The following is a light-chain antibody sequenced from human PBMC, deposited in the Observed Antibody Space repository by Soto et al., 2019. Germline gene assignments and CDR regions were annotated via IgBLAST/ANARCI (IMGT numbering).Light chain of an antibody. Sequence: EIVVTQSPATLSVSPGERATLSCRASQSISSNLAWYRQKPGQAPRLLIYGASSRATGIPDRFSGSGSGTDFTLTISRLEPEDFAVYYCQQYNNWPRTFGQGTKVDI. CDR3: QQYNNWPRT. CDR2: GAS. V-gene: IGKV3D-15*01. J-gene: IGKJ1*01. CDR1: QSISSN.